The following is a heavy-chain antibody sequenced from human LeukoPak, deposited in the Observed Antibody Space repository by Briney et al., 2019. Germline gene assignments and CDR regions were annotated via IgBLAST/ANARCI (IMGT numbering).Heavy chain of an antibody. CDR1: GGSISTSDNY. CDR2: ISYSGST. V-gene: IGHV4-39*02. D-gene: IGHD6-13*01. CDR3: ARRAIPAAGSFDP. J-gene: IGHJ5*02. Sequence: SETLSLTCTVSGGSISTSDNYWNWIRQPPGRGLEWIGRISYSGSTYYNPSLRSRVTMSVDTSKNHFSLDLSSLTAADTAVYYCARRAIPAAGSFDPWGQGTLVTVSS.